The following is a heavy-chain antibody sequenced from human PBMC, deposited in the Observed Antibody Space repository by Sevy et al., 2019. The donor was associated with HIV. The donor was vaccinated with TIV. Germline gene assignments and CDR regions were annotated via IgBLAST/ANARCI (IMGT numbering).Heavy chain of an antibody. D-gene: IGHD3-22*01. CDR2: ISGYNGNT. J-gene: IGHJ4*02. CDR1: GYTFSNYG. V-gene: IGHV1-18*01. CDR3: VRDESFSLIVVDPDY. Sequence: ASVKVSCQASGYTFSNYGVTWVRQAPGQGLEWMGWISGYNGNTKYAQKFQDRDIMTTDTPTSTAYMELRSLRSDDTAVYYCVRDESFSLIVVDPDYWGQGTLVTVSS.